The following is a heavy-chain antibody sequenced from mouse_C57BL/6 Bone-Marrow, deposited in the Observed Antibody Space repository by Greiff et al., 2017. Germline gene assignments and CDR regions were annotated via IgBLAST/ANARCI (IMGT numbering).Heavy chain of an antibody. J-gene: IGHJ1*03. CDR2: INPYNGGT. D-gene: IGHD1-1*01. CDR3: ARWNGSSYDWYFDV. V-gene: IGHV1-19*01. CDR1: GYTFTDYY. Sequence: VQLQQSGPVLVKPGASVKMSCKASGYTFTDYYMNWVKQSHGKSLEWIGVINPYNGGTSYNQKFKGKATLTVDKSSSTAYMELNSLTSEDSAVYYCARWNGSSYDWYFDVWGTGTTVTVSS.